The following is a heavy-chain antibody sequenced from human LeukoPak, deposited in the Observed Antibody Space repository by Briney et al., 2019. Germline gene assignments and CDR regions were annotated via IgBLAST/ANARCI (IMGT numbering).Heavy chain of an antibody. Sequence: ASEKVSCKAFGYTFISYGISWVRQAPGQGLEWMGWISAYNGNTNYAQKVQGRVTITTDTSTSTAYMELRSMRSDDTAVYYCARDGSIGARRNDYWGQGTLVTVSS. CDR2: ISAYNGNT. CDR1: GYTFISYG. D-gene: IGHD6-6*01. V-gene: IGHV1-18*01. J-gene: IGHJ4*02. CDR3: ARDGSIGARRNDY.